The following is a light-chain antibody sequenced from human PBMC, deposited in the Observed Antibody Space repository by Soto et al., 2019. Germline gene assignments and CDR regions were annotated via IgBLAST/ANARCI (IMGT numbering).Light chain of an antibody. J-gene: IGKJ3*01. Sequence: DIQMTQSTSSLSASIGDRVTITCRASQGISNSLAWYQQKPGKVPRVLIFAASTLQSRVPSRFSGSGSGTDFTLTISRLQPEDFATYYCQKYNSVPLTFGPGTRVHIK. CDR2: AAS. V-gene: IGKV1-27*01. CDR1: QGISNS. CDR3: QKYNSVPLT.